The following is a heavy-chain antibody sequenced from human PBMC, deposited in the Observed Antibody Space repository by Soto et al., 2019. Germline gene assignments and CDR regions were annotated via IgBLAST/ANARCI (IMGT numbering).Heavy chain of an antibody. CDR2: IYYSGST. Sequence: SETLSLTCTVSGGSISSYYWSWIRQPPGKGLEWIGYIYYSGSTNYNPSLKSRVTISVDTSKNQFSLKLSSVTAADTAVYYCATQELGASYVSAFDPWGQGTLVTVSS. D-gene: IGHD1-26*01. CDR3: ATQELGASYVSAFDP. CDR1: GGSISSYY. J-gene: IGHJ5*02. V-gene: IGHV4-59*08.